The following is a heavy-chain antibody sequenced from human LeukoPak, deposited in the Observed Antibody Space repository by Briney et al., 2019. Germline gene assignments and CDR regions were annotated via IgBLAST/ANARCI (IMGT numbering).Heavy chain of an antibody. D-gene: IGHD1-7*01. J-gene: IGHJ6*03. Sequence: PSETLSLTCTVSGGSISSYYWSWIRQPAGKGLEWIGRIYTSGSTNYNPSLKSRVTMSVDTSKNQFSLKLSSVTAADTAVYYCSRYNWNYRTSYYYYYMDVWGKGTTVTVSS. V-gene: IGHV4-4*07. CDR1: GGSISSYY. CDR3: SRYNWNYRTSYYYYYMDV. CDR2: IYTSGST.